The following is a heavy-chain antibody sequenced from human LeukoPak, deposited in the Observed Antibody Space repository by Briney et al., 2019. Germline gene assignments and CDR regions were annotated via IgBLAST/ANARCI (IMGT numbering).Heavy chain of an antibody. J-gene: IGHJ4*02. CDR1: GFTFSSYG. Sequence: GGSLRLSCAASGFTFSSYGMHWVRQAPGKGLEWVAVISYDGSDKHYADSVKGRFTISRDNSKNTLYLQMNSLRADDTAVYYCAREGYSPYWGQGTLVTVSS. CDR2: ISYDGSDK. D-gene: IGHD6-13*01. CDR3: AREGYSPY. V-gene: IGHV3-30*03.